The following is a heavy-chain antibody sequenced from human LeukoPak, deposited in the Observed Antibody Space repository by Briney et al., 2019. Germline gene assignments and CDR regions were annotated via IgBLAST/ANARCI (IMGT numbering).Heavy chain of an antibody. CDR1: GFTFSSYG. D-gene: IGHD3-10*02. J-gene: IGHJ3*02. Sequence: GGSLRLSCAASGFTFSSYGMSWVRQAPGKGLEWVSAISGSGGSTYYADSVKGRFTISRDNSKNTLYLQMNNLRAEDTAVYYCAKPVGDYVRSAFEIWGQGTMVTVSS. CDR2: ISGSGGST. CDR3: AKPVGDYVRSAFEI. V-gene: IGHV3-23*01.